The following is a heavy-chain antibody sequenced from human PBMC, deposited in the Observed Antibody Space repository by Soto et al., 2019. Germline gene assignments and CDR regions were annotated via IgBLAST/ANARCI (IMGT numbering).Heavy chain of an antibody. CDR3: ARVERGTATSVVDAFDI. CDR1: GGSISSYY. CDR2: MSHSGGT. Sequence: SETLSLTCTVSGGSISSYYWSWIRQPPGKGLEWIGEMSHSGGTHFNPSLKSRVTISVDTSKNQFSLKMSSVTAADTALYYCARVERGTATSVVDAFDIWGPGTMVTVSS. D-gene: IGHD2-21*02. J-gene: IGHJ3*02. V-gene: IGHV4-59*04.